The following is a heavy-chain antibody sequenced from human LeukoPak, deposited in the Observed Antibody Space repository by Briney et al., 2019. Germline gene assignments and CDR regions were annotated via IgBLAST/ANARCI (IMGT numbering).Heavy chain of an antibody. CDR3: ARGGYCSSTSCYRDAFDI. Sequence: GGSLRLSCAASGFTFSSYSMNWVRQAPGKGLEWVSSVSSSSSYIYYADSVKGRFTISRDNAKNSLYLQMNSLRAEDTAVYCCARGGYCSSTSCYRDAFDIWGQGTMVTVSS. CDR2: VSSSSSYI. V-gene: IGHV3-21*01. CDR1: GFTFSSYS. D-gene: IGHD2-2*01. J-gene: IGHJ3*02.